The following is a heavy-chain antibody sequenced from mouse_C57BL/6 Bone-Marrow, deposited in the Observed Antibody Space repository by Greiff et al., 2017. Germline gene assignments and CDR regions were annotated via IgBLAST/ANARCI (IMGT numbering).Heavy chain of an antibody. CDR1: GFTFNTYA. CDR2: IRSKSSNYAT. J-gene: IGHJ4*01. CDR3: VREELGIKAPSYAMDY. D-gene: IGHD2-4*01. Sequence: EVKLVESGGGLVQPKGSLKLSCAASGFTFNTYAMHWVRQAPGKGLEWVARIRSKSSNYATYYADSVKDRFTISRDDSQSMLYLQMNNLKTEDTAMYYCVREELGIKAPSYAMDYWGQGTSVTVSS. V-gene: IGHV10-3*01.